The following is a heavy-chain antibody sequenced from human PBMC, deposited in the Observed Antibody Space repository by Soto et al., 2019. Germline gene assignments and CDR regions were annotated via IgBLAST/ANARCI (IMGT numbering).Heavy chain of an antibody. J-gene: IGHJ1*01. Sequence: EVQLVQSGGGLAQPGKSLRLSCAASGFTFRKFWMHWVRQVPGKGPVWVSYISSDGTTTDYADSVKGRFTISRDNAKDTLYLQMDSPRAEDTAVYYCAIQDCTNDVCLEAAVTVGGALESWGQGTRVTVSS. CDR2: ISSDGTTT. V-gene: IGHV3-74*01. D-gene: IGHD2-8*01. CDR1: GFTFRKFW. CDR3: AIQDCTNDVCLEAAVTVGGALES.